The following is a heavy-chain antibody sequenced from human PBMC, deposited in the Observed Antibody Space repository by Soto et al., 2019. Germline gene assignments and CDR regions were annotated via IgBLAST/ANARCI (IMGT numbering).Heavy chain of an antibody. D-gene: IGHD2-21*01. CDR1: GFTFSSYG. Sequence: PGGSLRLSCAASGFTFSSYGMHWVRQAPVKGLEWVAVIWYDGSNKYYADSVKGRFTISRDNSKNTLYLQMNSLRAEDTAVYYCAKGEGGRVVRYYYGMDVWGQGSTVTVSS. J-gene: IGHJ6*02. V-gene: IGHV3-33*06. CDR2: IWYDGSNK. CDR3: AKGEGGRVVRYYYGMDV.